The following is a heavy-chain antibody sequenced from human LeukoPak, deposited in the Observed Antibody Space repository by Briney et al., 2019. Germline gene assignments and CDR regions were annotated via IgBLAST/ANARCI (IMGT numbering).Heavy chain of an antibody. V-gene: IGHV3-30*02. Sequence: GGSLRLSCAASGFTFSTHAMHWVRQAPGKGLDCVGYIWADGSDQEYADSVKGRFTISRDNSKKTVFLQMNSLRLEDTAVYYCATDPPGSGWALDYWGQGTLVTVSS. J-gene: IGHJ4*02. D-gene: IGHD6-19*01. CDR3: ATDPPGSGWALDY. CDR1: GFTFSTHA. CDR2: IWADGSDQ.